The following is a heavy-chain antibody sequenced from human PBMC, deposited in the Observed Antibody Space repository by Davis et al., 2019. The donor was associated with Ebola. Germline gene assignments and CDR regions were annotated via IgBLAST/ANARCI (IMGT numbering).Heavy chain of an antibody. Sequence: SETLSLTCTVSGGSISSYYWSWIRQPPGKGLEWIGETNHSGSTNYNPSLKSRVTISVDTSKNQFSLKLSSVTAADTAVYYCARGQLRGSGSYWKTYYYYGMDVWGKGTTVTVSS. J-gene: IGHJ6*04. D-gene: IGHD3-10*01. V-gene: IGHV4-34*01. CDR1: GGSISSYY. CDR3: ARGQLRGSGSYWKTYYYYGMDV. CDR2: TNHSGST.